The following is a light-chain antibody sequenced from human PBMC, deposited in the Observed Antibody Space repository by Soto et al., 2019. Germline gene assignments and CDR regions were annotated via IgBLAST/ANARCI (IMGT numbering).Light chain of an antibody. CDR3: RSYASSIASRLV. V-gene: IGLV1-40*01. J-gene: IGLJ1*01. CDR1: GSNVGPCYL. CDR2: GGS. Sequence: QSVLTQPPSVSGSPGQTVTISCTGTGSNVGPCYLVPWYQHRPGTAPKLIVFGGSNRPSGVPNRFSGSKSGTTASLAISGLQAEDEADYYCRSYASSIASRLVFGSGTKVTVL.